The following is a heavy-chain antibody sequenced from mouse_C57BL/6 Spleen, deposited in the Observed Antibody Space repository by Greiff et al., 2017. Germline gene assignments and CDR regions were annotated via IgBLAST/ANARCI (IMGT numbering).Heavy chain of an antibody. Sequence: QVQLQQSGAELVKPGASVKISCKASGYAFSSYWMNWVKQRPGKGLEWIGQIYPGDGDPNYNGKFKGKATLTADKSSSTAYMQLSSLTSEDSAVYFCARSLYDGYYGNWGQGTLVTVSA. CDR3: ARSLYDGYYGN. D-gene: IGHD2-3*01. J-gene: IGHJ3*01. CDR1: GYAFSSYW. V-gene: IGHV1-80*01. CDR2: IYPGDGDP.